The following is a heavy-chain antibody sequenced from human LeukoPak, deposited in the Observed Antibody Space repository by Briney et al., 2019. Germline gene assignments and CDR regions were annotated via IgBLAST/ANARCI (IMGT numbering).Heavy chain of an antibody. CDR1: GGSFSNYY. J-gene: IGHJ5*02. CDR2: INHSGST. V-gene: IGHV4-34*01. Sequence: PSETLSLTCAVYGGSFSNYYWSWIRQPPGKGLEWIGEINHSGSTNYNPSLKSRVTISVDTSKNQFSLKLSSVTAADTAVYYCARGRSAAGTGWFDPWGQGTLVTVSS. D-gene: IGHD6-19*01. CDR3: ARGRSAAGTGWFDP.